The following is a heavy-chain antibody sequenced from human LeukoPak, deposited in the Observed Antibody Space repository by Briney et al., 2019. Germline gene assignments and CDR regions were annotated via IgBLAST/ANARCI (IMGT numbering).Heavy chain of an antibody. CDR2: IGVNT. Sequence: EGSLTLSWGASGFTCRNYGVRCVRKAPGKGLEWVSAIGVNTYYTDSVKGRFTISRDNAKNTLYLQMNRLSAEDTALYYCARDTVPLGAPGENGDFFDCWGQGTLVTVSS. V-gene: IGHV3-23*01. CDR1: GFTCRNYG. CDR3: ARDTVPLGAPGENGDFFDC. D-gene: IGHD3-16*01. J-gene: IGHJ4*02.